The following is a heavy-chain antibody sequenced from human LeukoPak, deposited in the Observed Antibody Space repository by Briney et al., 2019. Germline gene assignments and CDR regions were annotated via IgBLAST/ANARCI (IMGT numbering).Heavy chain of an antibody. Sequence: SETLSLTCAVYGGSFSDYYWSWIRQPPGKGLEWVGEIILTGNTHYNPSLKSRVTISVGTSKNQFSLKLSSVTAVDTAVYYCARGRAVAGPFDYWGQGTLVTVSS. D-gene: IGHD6-19*01. J-gene: IGHJ4*02. CDR1: GGSFSDYY. CDR2: IILTGNT. V-gene: IGHV4-34*01. CDR3: ARGRAVAGPFDY.